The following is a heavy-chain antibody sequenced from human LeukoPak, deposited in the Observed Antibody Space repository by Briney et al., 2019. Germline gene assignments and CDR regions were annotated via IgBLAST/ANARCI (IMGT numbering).Heavy chain of an antibody. CDR1: GFTFSSYW. D-gene: IGHD6-6*01. CDR2: INSDGSTT. V-gene: IGHV3-74*01. J-gene: IGHJ4*02. CDR3: TRDLMGAARPYY. Sequence: PGGSLILSCAASGFTFSSYWMHWVRQAPGKGLVWVSRINSDGSTTNYADSVKGRFTISRDNAKNTLYLQMNSLRAEDTAVYYCTRDLMGAARPYYWGQGTLVTVSS.